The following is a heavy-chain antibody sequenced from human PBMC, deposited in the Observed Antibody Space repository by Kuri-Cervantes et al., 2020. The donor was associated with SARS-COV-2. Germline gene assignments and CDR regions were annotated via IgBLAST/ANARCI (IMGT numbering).Heavy chain of an antibody. V-gene: IGHV4-30-4*01. J-gene: IGHJ6*02. CDR3: ASCPGGLPYYYYGMDV. CDR2: IYYSGST. D-gene: IGHD5-18*01. Sequence: LRLSCTVSGGSISSADYYWSWIRQPPGKGLEWIGYIYYSGSTCYNPSLKSRITISVDTSKNQFSLKLSSVTAADTAVYYCASCPGGLPYYYYGMDVWGQGTTVTVSS. CDR1: GGSISSADYY.